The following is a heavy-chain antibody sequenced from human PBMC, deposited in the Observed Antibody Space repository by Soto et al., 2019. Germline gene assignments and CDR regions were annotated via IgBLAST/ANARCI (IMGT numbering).Heavy chain of an antibody. V-gene: IGHV3-23*01. CDR3: AKDGIRKDDY. Sequence: EVQLLESGGGFIQPGGSLRLSCSASGFSITDYAMRWVRQAPGKGLEWVSSISDSGTKTFYGDSVKGRFAISRDTSKNTVYMQMNNLRAEDTALYYCAKDGIRKDDYWGQGTVVTVSS. CDR1: GFSITDYA. J-gene: IGHJ4*02. CDR2: ISDSGTKT.